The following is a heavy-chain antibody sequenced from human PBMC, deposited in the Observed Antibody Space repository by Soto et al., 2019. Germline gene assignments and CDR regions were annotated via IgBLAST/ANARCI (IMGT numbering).Heavy chain of an antibody. D-gene: IGHD2-2*01. Sequence: PSETLSLTCTVSGGSISSGDYYWSWIRQPPGKGLEWIGYIYYSGSTYYNPSLKSRVTISVDTSKNQFSLKLSSVTAADTAVYYCARGNIVVVPAAGDYYYGMDVWGQGTTVTVSS. CDR2: IYYSGST. J-gene: IGHJ6*02. V-gene: IGHV4-30-4*01. CDR3: ARGNIVVVPAAGDYYYGMDV. CDR1: GGSISSGDYY.